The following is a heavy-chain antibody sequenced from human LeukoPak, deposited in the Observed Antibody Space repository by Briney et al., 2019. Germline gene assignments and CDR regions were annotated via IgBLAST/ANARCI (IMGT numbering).Heavy chain of an antibody. CDR1: GGSISSYY. CDR3: ARALVGSSSGYFYYYMDV. Sequence: SETLSLTCTVSGGSISSYYWSWIRQPAGKGLEWIGRIYTSGSTNYNPSLKSRVTMSVDTSKNQFSLKLSSVTAADTAVYYCARALVGSSSGYFYYYMDVWGKRTTVTVSS. V-gene: IGHV4-4*07. D-gene: IGHD6-6*01. CDR2: IYTSGST. J-gene: IGHJ6*03.